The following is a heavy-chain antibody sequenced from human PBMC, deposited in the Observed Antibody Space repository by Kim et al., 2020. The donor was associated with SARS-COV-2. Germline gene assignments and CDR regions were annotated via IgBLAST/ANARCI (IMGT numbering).Heavy chain of an antibody. CDR1: GFTFSSYG. D-gene: IGHD6-19*01. J-gene: IGHJ4*02. CDR3: AMWYSSGWYGPLDY. V-gene: IGHV3-33*01. CDR2: IWYDGSNK. Sequence: GGSLRLSCAASGFTFSSYGMHWVRQAPGKGLEWVAVIWYDGSNKYYADSVKGRFTISRDNSKNTLYLQMNSLRAEDTAVYYCAMWYSSGWYGPLDYWGQGTLVTVSS.